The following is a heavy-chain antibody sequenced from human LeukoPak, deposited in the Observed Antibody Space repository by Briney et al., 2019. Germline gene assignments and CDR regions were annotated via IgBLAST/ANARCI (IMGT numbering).Heavy chain of an antibody. D-gene: IGHD2-2*01. Sequence: PGGSLRLSCAASGFTFSSYAMSWVRQAPGKGLEWVSAISGSGGSTYYADSVKGRFTISRDNSKNTLYLQMNSLRAKDTAVYYCARPLNCSSTSCYAFDIWGQGTMVTVSS. CDR1: GFTFSSYA. V-gene: IGHV3-23*01. J-gene: IGHJ3*02. CDR2: ISGSGGST. CDR3: ARPLNCSSTSCYAFDI.